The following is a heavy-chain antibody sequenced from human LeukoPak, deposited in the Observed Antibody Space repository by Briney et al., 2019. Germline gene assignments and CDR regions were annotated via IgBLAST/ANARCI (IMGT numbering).Heavy chain of an antibody. D-gene: IGHD2-15*01. Sequence: GASVKVSCKASGCTFTSYTISWVRQAPGQGLEWMGRISPNLGNTNYAQKFQGRVTITTDKSTSTAYMELSSLRSEDTAGYYCAWVVSYYLDFWGQGALVTVS. J-gene: IGHJ4*02. CDR3: AWVVSYYLDF. V-gene: IGHV1-69*02. CDR2: ISPNLGNT. CDR1: GCTFTSYT.